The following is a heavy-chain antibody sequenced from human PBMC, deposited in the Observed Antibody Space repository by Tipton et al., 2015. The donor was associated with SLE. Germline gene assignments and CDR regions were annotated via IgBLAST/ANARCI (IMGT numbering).Heavy chain of an antibody. V-gene: IGHV4-38-2*02. D-gene: IGHD2-2*01. CDR3: ARDPPGMIVPAAIADAFDI. CDR2: IYHSGST. CDR1: GYSISSGYY. J-gene: IGHJ3*02. Sequence: TLSLTCTVSGYSISSGYYWGWIRQPPGKGLEWIGSIYHSGSTYYNPSLKSRVTISVDTSKNRFSLKLSSVTAADTAVYYCARDPPGMIVPAAIADAFDIWGQGTMVTVSS.